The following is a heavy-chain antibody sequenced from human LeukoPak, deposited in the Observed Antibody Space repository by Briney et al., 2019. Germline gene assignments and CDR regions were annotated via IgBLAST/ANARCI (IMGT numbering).Heavy chain of an antibody. CDR1: GYTFTSYA. Sequence: VASVKVSCKASGYTFTSYAVHWVRQAPGQRLEWMGWINAGNGNTKYSQKFQGRVTITRDTSASTAYMELSSLRSEDTAVYYCARGQEIAVAGKENYYYYYGMDVWGLGTTVTVSS. V-gene: IGHV1-3*01. J-gene: IGHJ6*02. D-gene: IGHD6-19*01. CDR3: ARGQEIAVAGKENYYYYYGMDV. CDR2: INAGNGNT.